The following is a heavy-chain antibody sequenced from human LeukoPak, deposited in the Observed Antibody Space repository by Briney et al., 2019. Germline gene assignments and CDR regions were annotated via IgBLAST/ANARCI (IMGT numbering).Heavy chain of an antibody. J-gene: IGHJ3*01. V-gene: IGHV2-5*01. CDR3: ARKIGAFGV. CDR1: GFSLSTSAMG. Sequence: SGPTLVNPTQTLTLTCTFSGFSLSTSAMGVGWIRQPPGQALEWLALIYWNDDKRYSPSLKNRLTITEDTSKNQVVLTMTNMDPVDTATYYCARKIGAFGVWGQGTMVTVSS. CDR2: IYWNDDK.